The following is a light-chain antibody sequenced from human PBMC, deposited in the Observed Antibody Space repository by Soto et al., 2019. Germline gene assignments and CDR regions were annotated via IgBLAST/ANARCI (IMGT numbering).Light chain of an antibody. J-gene: IGLJ2*01. CDR2: EVN. CDR1: SNDVGGYNH. CDR3: NSYRNTDTVV. V-gene: IGLV2-14*01. Sequence: QSALTQPASVSGSPGQSITISCTGTSNDVGGYNHVSWYQQLPGKAPKLIIYEVNYRPSGVSNRFSGSKSGNTASLTISGLQAEDEADYYCNSYRNTDTVVFGGGTKVTVL.